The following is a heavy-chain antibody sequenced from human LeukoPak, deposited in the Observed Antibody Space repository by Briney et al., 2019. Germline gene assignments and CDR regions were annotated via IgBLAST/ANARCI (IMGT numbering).Heavy chain of an antibody. J-gene: IGHJ3*02. CDR2: IYPGDSDT. CDR3: ARAPYCSGGSCYSERADAFDI. CDR1: GYSFTSYW. D-gene: IGHD2-15*01. V-gene: IGHV5-51*01. Sequence: GESLKISCKGSGYSFTSYWIGWVRQMPGKGLELMGIIYPGDSDTRYSPSFQGQVTISADKSISTAYLQWSSLKASDTAMYYCARAPYCSGGSCYSERADAFDIWGQGTMVTVSS.